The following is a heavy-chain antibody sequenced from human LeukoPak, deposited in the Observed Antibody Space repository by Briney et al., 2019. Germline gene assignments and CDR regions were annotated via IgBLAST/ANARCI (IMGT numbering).Heavy chain of an antibody. Sequence: SCKAPGFTFSSYAMSWVRQAPGKGLEWVSAISGSGGSTYYADSVKGRFTISRDNSKNTLYLQMNSLRAEDTAVYYCAKDAGDTSFYYYYYMDVWGKGTTVTVSS. V-gene: IGHV3-23*01. J-gene: IGHJ6*03. CDR3: AKDAGDTSFYYYYYMDV. D-gene: IGHD5-18*01. CDR2: ISGSGGST. CDR1: GFTFSSYA.